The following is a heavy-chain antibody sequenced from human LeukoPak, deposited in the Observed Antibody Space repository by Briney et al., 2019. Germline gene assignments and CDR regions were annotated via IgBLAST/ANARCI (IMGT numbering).Heavy chain of an antibody. Sequence: GGSLRLSCAASGFSVSDYWMNWVRQVPGKGPVWVSHISPDGRNIAYADSVKGRFTISRDSAKNTLYLQMNSLRVEDTAIYYCVRDGRGRTPYDCWGQGTLVTVSS. J-gene: IGHJ4*02. CDR3: VRDGRGRTPYDC. CDR2: ISPDGRNI. D-gene: IGHD2-15*01. V-gene: IGHV3-74*01. CDR1: GFSVSDYW.